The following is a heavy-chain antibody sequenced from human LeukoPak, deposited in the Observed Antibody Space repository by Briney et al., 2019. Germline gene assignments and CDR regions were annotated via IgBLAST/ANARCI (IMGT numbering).Heavy chain of an antibody. Sequence: KXSGYSFTSYWIGWVRQMPGKGLEWMGIIYPGDSDTRYSPSFQGQVTISADKSITTAYLQWSSLKASDTAMYYCARGAETTPYYYGSGSPDFDYWGQGTLVTVSS. CDR1: GYSFTSYW. D-gene: IGHD3-10*01. J-gene: IGHJ4*02. CDR2: IYPGDSDT. CDR3: ARGAETTPYYYGSGSPDFDY. V-gene: IGHV5-51*01.